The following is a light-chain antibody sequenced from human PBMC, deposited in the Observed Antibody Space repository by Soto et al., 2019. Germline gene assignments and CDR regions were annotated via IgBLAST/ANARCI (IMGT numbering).Light chain of an antibody. CDR2: EVS. CDR3: ATWDDSLSGHV. J-gene: IGLJ1*01. CDR1: SSDVGGYNF. Sequence: QSVLTQPPSASGSPGQSVTISCTGTSSDVGGYNFVSWYQQHPGKAPKLIISEVSKRPSGVPDRFSGSKSGTSASLTISGLQSEDEADYYCATWDDSLSGHVFGTGTKVTVL. V-gene: IGLV2-8*01.